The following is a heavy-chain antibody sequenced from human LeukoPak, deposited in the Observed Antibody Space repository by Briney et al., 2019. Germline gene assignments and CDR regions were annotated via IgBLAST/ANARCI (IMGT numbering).Heavy chain of an antibody. CDR3: AREGVGANGFFDY. V-gene: IGHV3-48*03. CDR2: ISNSGSTI. Sequence: GGSLRLSCAAFGFTFRNYEMNWVRQAPGKGLEWVSYISNSGSTIYYADSVKGRFTISRDNAKNSLYLQMNSLRAEDTAVYYCAREGVGANGFFDYWGQGTLVTVSS. D-gene: IGHD1-26*01. CDR1: GFTFRNYE. J-gene: IGHJ4*02.